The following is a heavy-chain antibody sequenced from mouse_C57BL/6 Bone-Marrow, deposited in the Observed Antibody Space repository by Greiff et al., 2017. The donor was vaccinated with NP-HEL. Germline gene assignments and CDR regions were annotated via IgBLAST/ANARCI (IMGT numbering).Heavy chain of an antibody. Sequence: EVQRVESGAELVRPGASVKLSCTASGFNIKDDYMHWVKQRPEQGLEWIGWIDPENGDTEYASKFQGKATITADTSSNTAYLQLSSLTSEDTAVYYCTRSYGWFAYWGQGTLVTVSA. CDR3: TRSYGWFAY. CDR2: IDPENGDT. CDR1: GFNIKDDY. D-gene: IGHD1-1*01. V-gene: IGHV14-4*01. J-gene: IGHJ3*01.